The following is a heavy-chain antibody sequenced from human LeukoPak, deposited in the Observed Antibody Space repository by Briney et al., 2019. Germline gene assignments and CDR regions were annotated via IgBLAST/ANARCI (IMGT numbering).Heavy chain of an antibody. CDR2: ISYDGSNK. Sequence: PGGSLRLSCAASGFTFSSYGMHWVRQVPGKGLEWVAVISYDGSNKYYADSVKGRFTISGDNSKNTLYLQMNSLRAEDTAVYYCAKDRYCSSTSCFPYYYGMDVWGQGTTVTVSS. CDR1: GFTFSSYG. D-gene: IGHD2-2*01. V-gene: IGHV3-30*18. CDR3: AKDRYCSSTSCFPYYYGMDV. J-gene: IGHJ6*02.